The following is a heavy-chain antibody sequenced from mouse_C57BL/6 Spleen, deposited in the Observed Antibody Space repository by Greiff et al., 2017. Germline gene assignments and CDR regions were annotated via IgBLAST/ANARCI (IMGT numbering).Heavy chain of an antibody. CDR3: ARDGHGYDY. D-gene: IGHD2-2*01. CDR2: ISDGGSYT. V-gene: IGHV5-4*01. Sequence: EVKLMESGGGLVKPGGSLKLSCAASGFTFSSYAMSWVRQTPEKRLEWVATISDGGSYTYYPDNVKGRFTISRDNAKNNLYLQMSHLKSEDTAIYYCARDGHGYDYWGQGTTLTVSS. J-gene: IGHJ2*01. CDR1: GFTFSSYA.